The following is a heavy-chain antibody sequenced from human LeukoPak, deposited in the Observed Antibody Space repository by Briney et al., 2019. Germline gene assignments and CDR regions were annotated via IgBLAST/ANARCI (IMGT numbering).Heavy chain of an antibody. J-gene: IGHJ6*03. Sequence: GGSLRLSCAASGFMLTSYSMNWVRQAPGKGLEWVSSISASSTYIFYGDSVKGRFTLSRDNARSSLYLQMNGLRAEDTAVYYCARIAISSLGAYYMDAWGKGTTVTVSS. D-gene: IGHD5-24*01. CDR1: GFMLTSYS. CDR2: ISASSTYI. CDR3: ARIAISSLGAYYMDA. V-gene: IGHV3-21*01.